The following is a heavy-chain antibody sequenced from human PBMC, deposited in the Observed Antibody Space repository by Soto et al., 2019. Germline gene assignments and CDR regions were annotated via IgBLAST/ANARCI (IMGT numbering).Heavy chain of an antibody. J-gene: IGHJ4*02. CDR2: ISGGGDTT. V-gene: IGHV3-23*01. D-gene: IGHD3-10*01. CDR1: GFTFNNYA. CDR3: AKGRGGSGSLTPRVDF. Sequence: EVQLLDSGGGLVQPGGSLRLSCAASGFTFNNYAMTWVRQAPGKGLEWVSAISGGGDTTSYADSVKGRFTVSRPGSKNPLYLHMSSLRAEDPALYYCAKGRGGSGSLTPRVDFWGQGTLVTVSS.